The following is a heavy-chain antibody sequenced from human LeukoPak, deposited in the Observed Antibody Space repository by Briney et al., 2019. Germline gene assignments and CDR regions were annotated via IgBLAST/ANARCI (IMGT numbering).Heavy chain of an antibody. J-gene: IGHJ6*02. CDR3: ASRIQLWSPTPRDYYYYGMDV. V-gene: IGHV1-2*02. Sequence: ASVTVSCKASGYTFTGYYMHWVRQAPGQGLEWMGWINPNSGGTNYAQKFQGRVTMTRDTSISTAYMELSRLRSDDTAVYYCASRIQLWSPTPRDYYYYGMDVWGQGTTVTVSS. CDR2: INPNSGGT. D-gene: IGHD5-18*01. CDR1: GYTFTGYY.